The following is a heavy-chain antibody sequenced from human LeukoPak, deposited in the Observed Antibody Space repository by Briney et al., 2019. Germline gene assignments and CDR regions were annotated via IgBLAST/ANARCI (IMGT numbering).Heavy chain of an antibody. CDR2: IYYSGST. D-gene: IGHD4-17*01. J-gene: IGHJ5*02. CDR1: GGSISSGDYY. CDR3: ARAIMTTVTGSNWFDP. V-gene: IGHV4-30-4*01. Sequence: PSQTLSLTCTVSGGSISSGDYYWSWIRQPPGKGLEWIGYIYYSGSTYYNPSLKSRVTISVDTSKNQFSLKLSSVTAADTAVYYCARAIMTTVTGSNWFDPWGQGTLVTVSS.